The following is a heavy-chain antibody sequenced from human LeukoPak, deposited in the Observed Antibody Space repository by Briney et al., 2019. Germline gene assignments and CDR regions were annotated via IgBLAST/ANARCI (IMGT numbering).Heavy chain of an antibody. D-gene: IGHD5-18*01. CDR2: ISYDGSNK. Sequence: PGRSLRLSCAASGFTFSSYGMHWVRQAPGKGLEWVAVISYDGSNKYYADSVKGRFTISRDNSKNTLYLQMNSLRAEDTAVYDCAGAMVISPLETNWFDPWGQGTLVIVSS. J-gene: IGHJ5*02. V-gene: IGHV3-30*03. CDR3: AGAMVISPLETNWFDP. CDR1: GFTFSSYG.